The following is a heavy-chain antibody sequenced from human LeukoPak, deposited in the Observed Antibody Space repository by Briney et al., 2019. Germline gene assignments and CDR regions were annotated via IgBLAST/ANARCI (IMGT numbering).Heavy chain of an antibody. J-gene: IGHJ3*02. CDR3: ANLRRSGYPYDAFDI. CDR1: GYTFTGYY. CDR2: INPNSGGT. D-gene: IGHD3-3*01. Sequence: ASVKVSCKASGYTFTGYYMHWVRQAPGQGLEWMGWINPNSGGTNYAQQFQGRLTMTRDTSISTAYMELSRLRSDDTAVYYCANLRRSGYPYDAFDIWGQGTMVTVSS. V-gene: IGHV1-2*02.